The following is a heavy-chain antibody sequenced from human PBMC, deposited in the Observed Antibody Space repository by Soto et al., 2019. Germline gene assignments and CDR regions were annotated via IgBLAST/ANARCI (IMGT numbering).Heavy chain of an antibody. CDR1: GFTFSSDC. J-gene: IGHJ4*02. D-gene: IGHD3-16*01. CDR3: TADLPDWGAYAFDY. CDR2: IIGSGGST. V-gene: IGHV3-23*01. Sequence: GGSLILSCAASGFTFSSDCMSWVRQAPGKGLEWVSAIIGSGGSTYYADSVKGRFTISRDNSKNTLYLQMSSLRAEDTAVYYCTADLPDWGAYAFDYWGQGILVTVSS.